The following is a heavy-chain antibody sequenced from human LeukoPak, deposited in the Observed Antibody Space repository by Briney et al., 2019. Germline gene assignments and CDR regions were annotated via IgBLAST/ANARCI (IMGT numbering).Heavy chain of an antibody. J-gene: IGHJ4*02. CDR3: TRETSSRHFDY. CDR1: GYTFSSYD. CDR2: MNPNSGRT. V-gene: IGHV1-8*01. Sequence: ASVKVSCKASGYTFSSYDINWVRQAAGQGLEWMGWMNPNSGRTGYAQNFQGRITITRNTSISTAYMELSSLRSEDTAVYYCTRETSSRHFDYWGQGTLVTVSS.